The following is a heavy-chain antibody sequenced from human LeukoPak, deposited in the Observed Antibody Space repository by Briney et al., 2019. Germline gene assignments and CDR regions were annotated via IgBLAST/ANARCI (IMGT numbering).Heavy chain of an antibody. CDR1: GYTFTGYY. Sequence: GAPVKVSCKASGYTFTGYYIHWVRQAPGQGLEWMGRINPNSGGTNYAQKFQGRVTMTRDTSISTAYMELSRLRSDDTAVYYCARDGSGNYYYFDYWGQGTLVTVSS. CDR3: ARDGSGNYYYFDY. V-gene: IGHV1-2*06. J-gene: IGHJ4*02. D-gene: IGHD3-10*01. CDR2: INPNSGGT.